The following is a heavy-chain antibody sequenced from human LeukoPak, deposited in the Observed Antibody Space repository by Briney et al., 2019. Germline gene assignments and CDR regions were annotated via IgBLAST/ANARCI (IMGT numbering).Heavy chain of an antibody. V-gene: IGHV3-21*01. CDR1: GFTFSMFS. J-gene: IGHJ4*02. CDR2: ISSSSSYI. CDR3: ARVENYDYVWGSYRDISLGY. Sequence: GGSLRLSCAASGFTFSMFSMNWVRQAPGKGLEWVSSISSSSSYIYYADSVKGRFTISRDNAKNSLYLQMNSLRAEDTAVYYCARVENYDYVWGSYRDISLGYWGQGTLVTVSS. D-gene: IGHD3-16*02.